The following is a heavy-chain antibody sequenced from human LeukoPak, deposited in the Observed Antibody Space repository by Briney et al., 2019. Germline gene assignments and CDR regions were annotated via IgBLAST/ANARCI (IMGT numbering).Heavy chain of an antibody. J-gene: IGHJ1*01. CDR3: ATTFPYCADGTCAL. CDR2: IRLDGSTF. Sequence: GGSLRLSCVATGLAFQNYWMTWVRQAPGKGPEWVATIRLDGSTFTYVDAVRGRFTISRDNPKNSLYLQMHSLRADDTAVYYCATTFPYCADGTCALGGQGTLVIVSS. D-gene: IGHD2-15*01. CDR1: GLAFQNYW. V-gene: IGHV3-7*01.